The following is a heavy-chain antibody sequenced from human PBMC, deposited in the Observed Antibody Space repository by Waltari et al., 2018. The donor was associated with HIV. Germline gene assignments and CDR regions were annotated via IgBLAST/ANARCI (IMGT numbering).Heavy chain of an antibody. Sequence: QVQLVQSGAEVKKPGASVKVSCKASGYTFSTYDINWVRQATGQGLEWMGWMNPNSGNTGTAQKFQGRVNMTRNSSIRTAYMELSSLRSDDTAVYYCSRGLHCTATSCLLYHGMDVWGQGTAVSVSS. CDR2: MNPNSGNT. J-gene: IGHJ6*02. V-gene: IGHV1-8*01. D-gene: IGHD2-2*01. CDR3: SRGLHCTATSCLLYHGMDV. CDR1: GYTFSTYD.